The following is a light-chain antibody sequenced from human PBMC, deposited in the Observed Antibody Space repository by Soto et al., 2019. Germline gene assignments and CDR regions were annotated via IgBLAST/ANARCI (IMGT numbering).Light chain of an antibody. CDR3: NSYTSSSTYV. J-gene: IGLJ1*01. CDR1: SSDIGDYNY. V-gene: IGLV2-14*01. CDR2: EVT. Sequence: QSALTQPASVSGSPGQSITISCTGTSSDIGDYNYVSWYQQHPGKAPKLMIYEVTNRPSGVSNRFSGSKSGNTASLTISGLQAEDEADYYCNSYTSSSTYVVGTGTKLTVL.